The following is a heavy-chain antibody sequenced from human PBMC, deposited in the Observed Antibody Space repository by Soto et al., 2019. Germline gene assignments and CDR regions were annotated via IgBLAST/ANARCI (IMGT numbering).Heavy chain of an antibody. CDR1: GGTFSSYA. CDR2: IIPIFGTA. J-gene: IGHJ5*02. V-gene: IGHV1-69*13. CDR3: ARSPINVDTAVGYIGGFEP. D-gene: IGHD5-18*01. Sequence: SVKVSCKASGGTFSSYAISWVRQAPGQGLEWMGRIIPIFGTANYAQKFQGRVTITAHESTSTAYLALSSLRSEDTAVYYCARSPINVDTAVGYIGGFEPWGQGTRVNVSS.